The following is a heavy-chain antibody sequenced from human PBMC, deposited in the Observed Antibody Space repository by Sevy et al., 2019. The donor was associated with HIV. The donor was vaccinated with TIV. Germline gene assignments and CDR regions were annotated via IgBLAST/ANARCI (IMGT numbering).Heavy chain of an antibody. CDR3: ARVPPTGDAFDI. D-gene: IGHD4-4*01. J-gene: IGHJ3*02. CDR1: GFTFDDYG. V-gene: IGHV3-20*04. Sequence: GGSLRLSCAASGFTFDDYGMSWVRQAPGKGLEWGSGINWNGGSTGYADSVKGRFTISRDNAKNSLYLQMNSLRAEDTALYYCARVPPTGDAFDIWGQGTMVTVSS. CDR2: INWNGGST.